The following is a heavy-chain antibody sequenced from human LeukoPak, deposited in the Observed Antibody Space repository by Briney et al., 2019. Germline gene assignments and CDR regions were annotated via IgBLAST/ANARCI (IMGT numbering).Heavy chain of an antibody. CDR3: ARPLYDFWSGYSEGYFDY. J-gene: IGHJ4*02. CDR2: ISAYNGNT. Sequence: PSVKVSCKASGYTFTSYGISWVRQAPGQGLEWMGWISAYNGNTNYAQKLQGRVTMTTDTSTSTAYMELRSLRSDDTAVYYCARPLYDFWSGYSEGYFDYWGQGTLVTVSS. V-gene: IGHV1-18*01. CDR1: GYTFTSYG. D-gene: IGHD3-3*01.